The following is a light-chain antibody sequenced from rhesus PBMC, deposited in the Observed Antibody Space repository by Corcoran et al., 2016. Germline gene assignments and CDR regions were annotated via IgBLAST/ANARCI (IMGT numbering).Light chain of an antibody. CDR3: QHNYGTPFT. Sequence: DIQMTQSPSSLSASVGDRVTITCRTSENVKNYLNWYQQKPGKAPKLLIYKASTLQSGVPSRFSGSGSGTDYTFPISSLQSEDVATYYCQHNYGTPFTFGPGTKLDIK. J-gene: IGKJ3*01. CDR2: KAS. CDR1: ENVKNY. V-gene: IGKV1-74*01.